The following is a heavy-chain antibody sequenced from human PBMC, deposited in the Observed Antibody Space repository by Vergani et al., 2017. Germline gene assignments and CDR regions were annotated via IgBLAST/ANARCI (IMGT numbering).Heavy chain of an antibody. CDR1: GGSISSSNW. CDR2: IYHSGST. Sequence: QVQLQESGPGLVKPPGTLSLTCAVSGGSISSSNWWSWVRQPPGKGLEWIGEIYHSGSTNYNPSLKSRVTISVDESKNQFSLKLRSVTAADTAVYYCARAWSDNRRAYYYYGMYVWGQGTTVTVSS. V-gene: IGHV4-4*03. CDR3: ARAWSDNRRAYYYYGMYV. J-gene: IGHJ6*02. D-gene: IGHD3-3*01.